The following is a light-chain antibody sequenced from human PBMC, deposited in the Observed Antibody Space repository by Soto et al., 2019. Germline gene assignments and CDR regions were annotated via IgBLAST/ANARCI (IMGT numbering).Light chain of an antibody. J-gene: IGLJ1*01. V-gene: IGLV1-40*01. CDR1: SSNIGARYD. CDR2: GNT. CDR3: QSYDSGLSAFV. Sequence: QSVLTQPTSVSGAPGQRVTIFCTGSSSNIGARYDVHWYQQLPETAPKLLIYGNTNRPSGVPDRFSGSKSGTSASLAISGLQTEDEADYFCQSYDSGLSAFVFGTGTKVTVL.